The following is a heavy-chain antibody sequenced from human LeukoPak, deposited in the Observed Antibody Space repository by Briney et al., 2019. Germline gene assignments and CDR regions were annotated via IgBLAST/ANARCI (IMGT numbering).Heavy chain of an antibody. CDR1: GYTFTSYG. V-gene: IGHV1-18*01. CDR2: ISAYNGNT. Sequence: ASVKVSCKAPGYTFTSYGISWVRQAPGQGLEWMGWISAYNGNTNYAQKLQGRVTMTTDTSTSTAYMELRSLRSDDTAVYYCASERAGRSSGWYYFDYWGQGTLVTVSS. D-gene: IGHD6-19*01. CDR3: ASERAGRSSGWYYFDY. J-gene: IGHJ4*02.